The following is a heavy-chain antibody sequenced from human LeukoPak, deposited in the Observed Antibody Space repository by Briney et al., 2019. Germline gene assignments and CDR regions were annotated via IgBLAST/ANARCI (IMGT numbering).Heavy chain of an antibody. Sequence: GASVKVSCKASGYTFTSYGISWVRQAPGQGLEWMGWISAYNGNTNYAQKLQGRVTMTTDTSTSTAFMELRSLRSDDTAVYYCARDRFSGYSYGYTGDYWGQGTLVTVSA. CDR3: ARDRFSGYSYGYTGDY. CDR1: GYTFTSYG. CDR2: ISAYNGNT. V-gene: IGHV1-18*01. D-gene: IGHD5-18*01. J-gene: IGHJ4*02.